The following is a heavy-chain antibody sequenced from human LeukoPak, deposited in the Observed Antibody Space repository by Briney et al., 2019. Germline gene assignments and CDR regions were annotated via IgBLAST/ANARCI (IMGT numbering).Heavy chain of an antibody. J-gene: IGHJ4*02. CDR1: GGSISSYY. V-gene: IGHV4-59*01. Sequence: SETLSLTCTVSGGSISSYYWSWIRQPPGKGLEWIGYIYYSGSTNYNPSLKSRVTISVDTSKNQFSLKLSSVTAADTAVYYCARVGYYGSGSYYAPPDYWGQGTLVTVSS. D-gene: IGHD3-10*01. CDR2: IYYSGST. CDR3: ARVGYYGSGSYYAPPDY.